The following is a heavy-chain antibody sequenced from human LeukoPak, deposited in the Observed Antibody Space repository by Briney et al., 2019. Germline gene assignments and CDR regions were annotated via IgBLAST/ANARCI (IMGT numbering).Heavy chain of an antibody. CDR1: GYTFTSYG. D-gene: IGHD3-3*01. CDR2: ISAYNGNT. V-gene: IGHV1-18*01. CDR3: ARAATYYDFWSGYYRANYYFDY. Sequence: RASVKLSCTASGYTFTSYGISWVRQAPGQGLEWMGWISAYNGNTNYAQKLQGRVTMTTHTSTSTAYMELRSLRSDDTAVYYCARAATYYDFWSGYYRANYYFDYWGQGTLVTVSS. J-gene: IGHJ4*02.